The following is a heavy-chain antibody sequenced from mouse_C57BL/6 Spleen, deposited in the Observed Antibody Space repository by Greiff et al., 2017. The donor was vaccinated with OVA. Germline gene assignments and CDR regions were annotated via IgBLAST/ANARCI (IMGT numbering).Heavy chain of an antibody. J-gene: IGHJ4*01. CDR1: GFSLTSYG. Sequence: QVQLQQSGPGLVQPSQSLSITCTVSGFSLTSYGVHWVRQSPGKGLEWLGVIWSGGSTDYNAAFISRLSISKDNSKSQVFFKMNSLQADDTAIDYCARKGPINYYGSPCDAMDYWGQGTSVTVSS. D-gene: IGHD1-1*01. CDR2: IWSGGST. CDR3: ARKGPINYYGSPCDAMDY. V-gene: IGHV2-2*01.